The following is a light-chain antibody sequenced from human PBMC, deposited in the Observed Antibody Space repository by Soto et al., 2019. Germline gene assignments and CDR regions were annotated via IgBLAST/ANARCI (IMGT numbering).Light chain of an antibody. CDR1: QTISSNY. CDR3: QQYRSSPPEFT. Sequence: EIVLTQSPGTLSLSAGERATLSCRASQTISSNYLAWYQKKPGQAPRLLIFGASYRATGIPDRFSGSGSGTDFTLTISRLEPDDFAVYYCQQYRSSPPEFTFGPGTKVDIK. J-gene: IGKJ3*01. CDR2: GAS. V-gene: IGKV3-20*01.